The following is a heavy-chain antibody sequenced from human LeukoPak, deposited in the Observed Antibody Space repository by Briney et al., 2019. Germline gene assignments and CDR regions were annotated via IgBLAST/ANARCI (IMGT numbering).Heavy chain of an antibody. Sequence: GASVKVSCKASGYTFTGYYMHWVRQAPGQGLEWMGWINPNSGGTNYAQKFQGRVTMTRDTSISTACMELSRLRSDDTAVYYCARDCSSTSCYHLFDYWGQGTLVTVSS. D-gene: IGHD2-2*01. CDR3: ARDCSSTSCYHLFDY. V-gene: IGHV1-2*02. J-gene: IGHJ4*02. CDR1: GYTFTGYY. CDR2: INPNSGGT.